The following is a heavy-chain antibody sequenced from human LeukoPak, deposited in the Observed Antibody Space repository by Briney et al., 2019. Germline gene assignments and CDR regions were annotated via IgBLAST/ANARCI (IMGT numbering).Heavy chain of an antibody. V-gene: IGHV3-48*01. J-gene: IGHJ4*02. CDR3: ARDLGNYYDSSGYLY. Sequence: GGSLRLSCAASGFTFSSYSMNWVRQAPGKGLEWVSYISSSSSTIYYADSVKGRFTISRDNAKNSLYLQMNSLRAEDTAVYYCARDLGNYYDSSGYLYWGQGTLVTVSS. D-gene: IGHD3-22*01. CDR2: ISSSSSTI. CDR1: GFTFSSYS.